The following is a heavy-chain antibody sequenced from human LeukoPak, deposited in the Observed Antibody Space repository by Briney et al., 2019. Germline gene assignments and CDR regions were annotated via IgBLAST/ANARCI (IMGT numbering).Heavy chain of an antibody. Sequence: PSETLSLTCTVSGGSISSSSYYWGWIRQPPGKGLEWIGSIYYSGSTYYNPSLKSRVTISVDTSKNQFSLKLSSVTAADTAVYYCAGIVGAISWFDPWGQGTLVTVSS. J-gene: IGHJ5*02. CDR1: GGSISSSSYY. D-gene: IGHD1-26*01. CDR2: IYYSGST. V-gene: IGHV4-39*01. CDR3: AGIVGAISWFDP.